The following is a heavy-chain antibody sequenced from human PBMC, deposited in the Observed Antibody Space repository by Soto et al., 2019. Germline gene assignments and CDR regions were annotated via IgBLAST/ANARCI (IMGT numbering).Heavy chain of an antibody. D-gene: IGHD2-8*01. Sequence: PGGSLRLSCTASGFTFSGYAMSWVRRAPGKGLEWVSAISGSGGSTYYADSVKGRFTISRDNSKNTLYLQMNSLRAEDTAVYYCATGVYRSPGYYYYMDVWGKGTTVTVSS. CDR1: GFTFSGYA. CDR3: ATGVYRSPGYYYYMDV. J-gene: IGHJ6*03. CDR2: ISGSGGST. V-gene: IGHV3-23*01.